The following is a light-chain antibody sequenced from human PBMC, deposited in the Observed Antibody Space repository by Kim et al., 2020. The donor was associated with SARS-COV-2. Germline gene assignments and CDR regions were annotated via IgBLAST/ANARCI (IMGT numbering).Light chain of an antibody. CDR3: GTWDNGLSVWV. J-gene: IGLJ3*02. Sequence: GQKVTISCSGSSSNPGNNYVSWYQQLPGTAPKLLIYDYDKRPSGIPDRFSGSKSGTSATLGITGLQTGDEADYYCGTWDNGLSVWVFGGGTQLTVL. CDR2: DYD. CDR1: SSNPGNNY. V-gene: IGLV1-51*01.